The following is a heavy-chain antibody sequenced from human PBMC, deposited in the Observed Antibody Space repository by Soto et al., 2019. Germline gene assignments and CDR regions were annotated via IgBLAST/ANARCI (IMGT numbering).Heavy chain of an antibody. V-gene: IGHV5-10-1*01. CDR3: AVGSYYYDSSGYLIPIPSYYCGMDV. J-gene: IGHJ6*02. Sequence: PGESLKISCKGSGYSFTSYWISWVRQMPGKGLEWMGRIDPSDSYTNYSPSFQGHVTISADKSISTAYLQWSSLKASDTAMYYCAVGSYYYDSSGYLIPIPSYYCGMDVWGQGTTLTVSS. D-gene: IGHD3-22*01. CDR1: GYSFTSYW. CDR2: IDPSDSYT.